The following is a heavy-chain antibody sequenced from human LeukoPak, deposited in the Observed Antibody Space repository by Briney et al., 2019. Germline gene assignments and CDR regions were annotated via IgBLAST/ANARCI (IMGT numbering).Heavy chain of an antibody. Sequence: GGSLRLSCAASGFTFEDYAMHWVRQIPGKGLERVSLIRGDSVYTNYADSVKGRFTISRDNSRNSLYLQMNSLTTEDTALYYCAKADINCWYFIDFWGQGTRVTVSS. V-gene: IGHV3-43*02. D-gene: IGHD6-13*01. CDR3: AKADINCWYFIDF. CDR1: GFTFEDYA. J-gene: IGHJ4*02. CDR2: IRGDSVYT.